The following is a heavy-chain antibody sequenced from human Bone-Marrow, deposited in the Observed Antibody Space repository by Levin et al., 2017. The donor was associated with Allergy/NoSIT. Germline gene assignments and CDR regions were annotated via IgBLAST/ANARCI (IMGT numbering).Heavy chain of an antibody. CDR2: MKSSGTS. J-gene: IGHJ2*01. CDR3: ARGDYYDTNSIIVAYDL. V-gene: IGHV4-4*08. Sequence: TSSETLSLTCTVSGGSFSDFFWNWIRQPPGKGLEWIGYMKSSGTSNYNPSLKGRVSMSVDTSKNQFSLTLTSVTAADTAIYYCARGDYYDTNSIIVAYDLWGRGTPVIVSS. CDR1: GGSFSDFF. D-gene: IGHD3-16*01.